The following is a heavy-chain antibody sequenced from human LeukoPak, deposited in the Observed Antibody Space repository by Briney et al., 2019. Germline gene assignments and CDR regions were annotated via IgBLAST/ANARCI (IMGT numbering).Heavy chain of an antibody. J-gene: IGHJ4*02. Sequence: PSETLSLTCAVYGGSFSGYYWSWIRQPPGKGLEWIGEINHSGSTNYNPSLKSRVTISVDTSKNQFSLKLSSVTAADTAVYYCARGDILAFDYWGQGTLVTVSS. CDR3: ARGDILAFDY. V-gene: IGHV4-34*01. CDR2: INHSGST. D-gene: IGHD3-9*01. CDR1: GGSFSGYY.